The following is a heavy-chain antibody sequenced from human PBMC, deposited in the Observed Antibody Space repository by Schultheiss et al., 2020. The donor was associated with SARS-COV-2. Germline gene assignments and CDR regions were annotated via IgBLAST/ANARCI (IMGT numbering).Heavy chain of an antibody. Sequence: ASVKVSCKASGGTFSSYTISWVRQAPGQGLEWMGGFDPEDGETIYAQKFQGRVTMTEDTSTDTAYMELSSLRSEDTAVYYCATGPALAPGWFEPWGQGTLVTVSS. CDR2: FDPEDGET. CDR3: ATGPALAPGWFEP. V-gene: IGHV1-24*01. CDR1: GGTFSSYT. D-gene: IGHD2-15*01. J-gene: IGHJ5*02.